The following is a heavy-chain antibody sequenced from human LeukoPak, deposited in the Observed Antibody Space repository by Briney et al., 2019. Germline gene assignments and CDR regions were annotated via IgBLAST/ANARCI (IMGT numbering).Heavy chain of an antibody. J-gene: IGHJ5*02. CDR3: ARTYSSSSYNWFDP. V-gene: IGHV3-23*01. CDR1: GFTFSSYA. Sequence: PGGSLRLSCAASGFTFSSYAMNWVRQAPGKGLEWVSTISGTGVGTYYADSVKGRFTISRDNSKSTLYLQMNSLGADDTAIYHCARTYSSSSYNWFDPWGQGTLVTVSS. D-gene: IGHD6-6*01. CDR2: ISGTGVGT.